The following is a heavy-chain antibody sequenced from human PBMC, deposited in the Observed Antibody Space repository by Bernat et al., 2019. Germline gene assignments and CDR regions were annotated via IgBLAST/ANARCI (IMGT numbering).Heavy chain of an antibody. CDR2: ISSSSTTI. Sequence: EVQLVESGGGLVQPGGSLRLSCAASGFTFSSYSMNWVRQAPGKGLEWVSYISSSSTTIYYADSVKGRFTISRDNAKNKLYLQMNSLRAEDTAVDYCVRDYCSSTSCSVNGSLFHFDQWGQGTLVTVSS. V-gene: IGHV3-48*01. D-gene: IGHD2-2*01. CDR3: VRDYCSSTSCSVNGSLFHFDQ. J-gene: IGHJ4*02. CDR1: GFTFSSYS.